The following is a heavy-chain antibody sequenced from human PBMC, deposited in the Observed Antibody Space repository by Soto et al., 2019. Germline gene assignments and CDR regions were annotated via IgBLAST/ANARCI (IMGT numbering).Heavy chain of an antibody. V-gene: IGHV3-48*01. D-gene: IGHD2-15*01. J-gene: IGHJ4*02. CDR2: ISSISNTI. CDR1: GFTFSTYS. Sequence: PGGSLRLSCAASGFTFSTYSMSWVCQAPGKGLEWVSYISSISNTIYYADSVKGRFTISRDNAKNSLYLHMNSLSAEDTAVYYCARDRGCSGGICYRDLGYWGQGTLVTVSS. CDR3: ARDRGCSGGICYRDLGY.